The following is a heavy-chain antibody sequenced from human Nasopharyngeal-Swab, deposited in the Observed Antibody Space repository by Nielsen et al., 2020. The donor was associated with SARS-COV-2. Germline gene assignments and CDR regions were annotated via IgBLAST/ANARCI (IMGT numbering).Heavy chain of an antibody. CDR2: IIPIFGTA. V-gene: IGHV1-69*13. Sequence: SVKVSCKASGGTFSSYAISWVRQAPGQGLEWMGGIIPIFGTANYAKKFQGRVTITADESTSTAYMELSSLRSEDTAVYYCARAGYCSSTSCDTTDYWGQGTLVTVSS. CDR3: ARAGYCSSTSCDTTDY. CDR1: GGTFSSYA. J-gene: IGHJ4*02. D-gene: IGHD2-2*02.